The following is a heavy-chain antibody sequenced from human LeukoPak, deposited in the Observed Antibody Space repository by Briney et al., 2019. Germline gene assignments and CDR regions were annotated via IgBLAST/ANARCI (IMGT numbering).Heavy chain of an antibody. V-gene: IGHV4-31*03. CDR2: IYYSGST. J-gene: IGHJ5*02. CDR1: GGSISSGGYY. D-gene: IGHD4-17*01. Sequence: SQTLSHTCTVSGGSISSGGYYWSWIRQHPGKGLEWIGYIYYSGSTYYNPSLKSRVTISVDTSKNQFSLKLSSVTAADTAVYYCATTPPYGDYVWLDPWGQGTLVTVSS. CDR3: ATTPPYGDYVWLDP.